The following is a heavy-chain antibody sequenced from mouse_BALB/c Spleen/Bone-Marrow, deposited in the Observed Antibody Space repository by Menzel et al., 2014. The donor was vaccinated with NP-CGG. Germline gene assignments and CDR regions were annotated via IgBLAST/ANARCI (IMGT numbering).Heavy chain of an antibody. D-gene: IGHD1-1*01. CDR2: IWGGGSS. V-gene: IGHV2-6-4*01. CDR3: ARRAVVDYVSDY. Sequence: QVQLQQSGPGLVAPSQSLSITCTVSGFSLSRYTVHWVRQPPGKGLEWLGVIWGGGSSDYNSALKSRLSISKDNSKSQVFLKMNGLQTDDTAMYYCARRAVVDYVSDYWGQGTSVTVSS. CDR1: GFSLSRYT. J-gene: IGHJ4*01.